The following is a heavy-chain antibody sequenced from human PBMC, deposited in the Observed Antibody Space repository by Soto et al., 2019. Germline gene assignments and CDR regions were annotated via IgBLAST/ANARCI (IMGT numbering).Heavy chain of an antibody. D-gene: IGHD3-10*02. CDR1: GFTFSSYA. Sequence: QVQLVESGGGVVQPGRSLRLSCAASGFTFSSYAMHWVRQAPGKGLEWVAVISYDGSNKYYADSVKGRFTISRDNSKNTLHLQMNSLRAEDKAVYYCARDGLVGSGSYYRGYYDCGMYVWGQGNTVTVSS. CDR2: ISYDGSNK. J-gene: IGHJ6*02. CDR3: ARDGLVGSGSYYRGYYDCGMYV. V-gene: IGHV3-30-3*01.